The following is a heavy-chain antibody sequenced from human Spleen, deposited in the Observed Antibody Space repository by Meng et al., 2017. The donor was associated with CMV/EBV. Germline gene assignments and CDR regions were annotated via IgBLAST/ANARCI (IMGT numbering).Heavy chain of an antibody. V-gene: IGHV3-23*03. D-gene: IGHD5-24*01. CDR3: AKDSRWLQFGAFDI. CDR2: IYSAGYST. J-gene: IGHJ3*02. Sequence: GGSLRLSCAASGFTFSTYAMSWVRQAPGKGLECVSVIYSAGYSTYYADSVKGRFTISRDNSKNTLYLQMNSLRAEDTAVYFCAKDSRWLQFGAFDIWGQGTTVIVSS. CDR1: GFTFSTYA.